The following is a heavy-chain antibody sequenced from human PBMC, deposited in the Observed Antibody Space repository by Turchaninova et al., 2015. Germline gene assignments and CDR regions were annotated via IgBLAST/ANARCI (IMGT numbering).Heavy chain of an antibody. D-gene: IGHD5-18*01. J-gene: IGHJ6*02. CDR3: ARRGTARAYYYYGMDV. Sequence: QVQLQQWGAGLLKPSETLSLTSAGYGGSFSGFYWCWIRQPPGKGLECIGEINHSGSTNYNPSLKSRVTISVDTSKNQFSLKLSSVTAADTAVYYCARRGTARAYYYYGMDVWGQGTTVTVSS. CDR2: INHSGST. V-gene: IGHV4-34*01. CDR1: GGSFSGFY.